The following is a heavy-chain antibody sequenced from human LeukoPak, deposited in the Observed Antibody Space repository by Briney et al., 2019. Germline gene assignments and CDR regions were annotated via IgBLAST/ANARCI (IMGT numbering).Heavy chain of an antibody. CDR3: ARDFGGGSYDDY. V-gene: IGHV3-7*01. CDR2: IKQDGSEK. D-gene: IGHD1-26*01. CDR1: GFTFSSYW. J-gene: IGHJ4*02. Sequence: GGSLRLSCAASGFTFSSYWMHWVRQPPGKGLEWVANIKQDGSEKYYVDSVKGRFTISRDNAKNSLYLQMNSLRAEDTAVYYCARDFGGGSYDDYWGQGTLVTVSS.